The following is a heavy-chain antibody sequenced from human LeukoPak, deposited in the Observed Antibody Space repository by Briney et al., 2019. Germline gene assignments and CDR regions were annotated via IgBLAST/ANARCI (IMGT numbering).Heavy chain of an antibody. CDR3: ARLFHYYDSSAYPTLDY. CDR1: GGSISSSSHY. D-gene: IGHD3-22*01. V-gene: IGHV4-39*01. Sequence: SETLSLTCTVSGGSISSSSHYWGWIRQPPGKGQEWIGSIYYSGSSYYNPSLKSRVTISLDTSKNQFSLKLSSVTAADTAVYYCARLFHYYDSSAYPTLDYWGQGTLVTVSS. J-gene: IGHJ4*02. CDR2: IYYSGSS.